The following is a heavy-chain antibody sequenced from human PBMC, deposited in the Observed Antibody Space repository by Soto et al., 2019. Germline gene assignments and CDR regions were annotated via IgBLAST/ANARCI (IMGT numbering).Heavy chain of an antibody. CDR1: GGSFSGYY. CDR2: INHSGST. J-gene: IGHJ3*02. Sequence: SATLSLTCSVYGGSFSGYYWSWFRQPPGKGLEWIGEINHSGSTNYNPSLKSRVTISVDTSKNQFSLKLSSVTAADTAVYYCARPLLDSSGCDEIDMWGKVRMVTVSS. CDR3: ARPLLDSSGCDEIDM. D-gene: IGHD3-22*01. V-gene: IGHV4-34*01.